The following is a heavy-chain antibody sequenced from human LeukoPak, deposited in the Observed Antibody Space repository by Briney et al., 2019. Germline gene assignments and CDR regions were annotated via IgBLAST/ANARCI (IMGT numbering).Heavy chain of an antibody. Sequence: TGGSLRLSCAASGFTFSAETMTWVRQAPGKGLEWLSDISASSAAIHSADSVKGRFTISRDNAKNSLYLQMNSLRVEDTAVYYCARDSPRWYYDSSDEAFDIWGQGTMVTVSS. J-gene: IGHJ3*02. CDR1: GFTFSAET. D-gene: IGHD3-22*01. CDR2: ISASSAAI. CDR3: ARDSPRWYYDSSDEAFDI. V-gene: IGHV3-48*01.